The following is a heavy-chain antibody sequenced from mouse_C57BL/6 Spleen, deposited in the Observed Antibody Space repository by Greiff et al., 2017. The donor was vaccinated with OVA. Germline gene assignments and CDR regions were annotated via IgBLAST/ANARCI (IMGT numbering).Heavy chain of an antibody. CDR2: IDPSDSYT. Sequence: QVQLKQPGAELVMPGASVKLSCKASGYTFTSYWMHWVKQRPGQGLEWIGEIDPSDSYTNYNQKFKGKSTLTVDKSSSTAYMQLSSLTSEDSAVYYCARGRMDYWGQGTSVTVSS. J-gene: IGHJ4*01. V-gene: IGHV1-69*01. CDR1: GYTFTSYW. CDR3: ARGRMDY.